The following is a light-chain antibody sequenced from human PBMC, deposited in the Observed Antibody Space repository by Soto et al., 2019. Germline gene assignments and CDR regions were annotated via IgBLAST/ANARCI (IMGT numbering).Light chain of an antibody. Sequence: EIVMTQSPATLSVSPGERATLSCRASQSVSSNLAWYHQKPGQPPRLLIYDASTRATGLPARFSGSGSGTEFTLTISSLQSEDFAVYYCQQYNNWPQTFGQGTKVEIK. CDR1: QSVSSN. CDR2: DAS. CDR3: QQYNNWPQT. V-gene: IGKV3-15*01. J-gene: IGKJ1*01.